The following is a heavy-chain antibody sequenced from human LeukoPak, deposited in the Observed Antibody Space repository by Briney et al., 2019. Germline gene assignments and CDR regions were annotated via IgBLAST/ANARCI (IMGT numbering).Heavy chain of an antibody. D-gene: IGHD5-18*01. V-gene: IGHV4-34*01. CDR2: INHSGST. J-gene: IGHJ4*02. Sequence: PSETLSLTCAVYGGSFSGYYWSWIRQPPGKGLEWIGEINHSGSTNYNPSLKSRVTISVDTSKNQFSLKLSSVTAADTAVYYCARQTGYSYGYRGAYYFDYWGQGTLVTVSS. CDR1: GGSFSGYY. CDR3: ARQTGYSYGYRGAYYFDY.